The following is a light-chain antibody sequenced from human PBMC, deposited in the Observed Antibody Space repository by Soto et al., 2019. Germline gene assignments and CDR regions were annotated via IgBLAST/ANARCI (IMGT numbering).Light chain of an antibody. J-gene: IGKJ1*01. CDR2: GAS. Sequence: EIVMTQSPATLSVSPGERATLSCRASQSVSSNLAWYKQKPGQAPRLLIYGASTRATGIPARFSGSGSGTEFTLTISSLQSEDFAVYYCHQYNNWPLWTFGQGTKVEIK. CDR1: QSVSSN. CDR3: HQYNNWPLWT. V-gene: IGKV3-15*01.